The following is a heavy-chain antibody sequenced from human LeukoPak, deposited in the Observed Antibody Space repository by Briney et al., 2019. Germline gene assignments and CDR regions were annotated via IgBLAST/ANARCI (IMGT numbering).Heavy chain of an antibody. J-gene: IGHJ5*02. V-gene: IGHV4-59*01. D-gene: IGHD6-13*01. Sequence: PSETLSLTCTVSGGSISSYYWSWIRQPPGKGLEWIGYIYYSGSTNYNPSLKSRVTISVDTSKNQFPLKLSSVTAADTAVYYCARERQQLVRKWFDPWGQGTLVTVSS. CDR2: IYYSGST. CDR3: ARERQQLVRKWFDP. CDR1: GGSISSYY.